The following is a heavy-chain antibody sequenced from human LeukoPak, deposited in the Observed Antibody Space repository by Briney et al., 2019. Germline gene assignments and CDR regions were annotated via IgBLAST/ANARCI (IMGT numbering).Heavy chain of an antibody. J-gene: IGHJ4*02. V-gene: IGHV1-2*02. D-gene: IGHD2-2*01. CDR3: AIKFVVPAALDY. CDR1: GYTFSGYF. Sequence: ASVKVSCKASGYTFSGYFLNWVRQAPGQGLEWMGWINPNSGATNYAPKFQGRVTMTRDTSITTAYMELSSLRSDDTAVYYCAIKFVVPAALDYWGPGTVGTVSS. CDR2: INPNSGAT.